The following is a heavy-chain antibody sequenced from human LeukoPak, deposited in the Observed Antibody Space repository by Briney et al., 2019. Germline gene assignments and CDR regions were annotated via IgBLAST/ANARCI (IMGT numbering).Heavy chain of an antibody. J-gene: IGHJ4*02. CDR2: INANNGDT. V-gene: IGHV1-18*01. Sequence: WMGWINANNGDTKSAQSLQGRVTMTRDTSTSTAYMELWSLRPDDTAVYYCARGPIAAAGDSWGQGTLVTVSS. CDR3: ARGPIAAAGDS. D-gene: IGHD6-13*01.